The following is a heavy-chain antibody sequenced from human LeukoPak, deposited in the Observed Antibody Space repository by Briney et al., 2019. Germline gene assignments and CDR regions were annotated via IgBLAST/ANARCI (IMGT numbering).Heavy chain of an antibody. CDR1: GGIFSSYA. D-gene: IGHD6-19*01. CDR2: IIPILGIA. J-gene: IGHJ6*02. CDR3: ARYVLAVAVSYYYGMDV. Sequence: ASVKVSCKASGGIFSSYAISWVRQAPGQGLEWMGRIIPILGIANYAQKFQGRVTITADKSTSTAYMELSSLRSEDTAVYYCARYVLAVAVSYYYGMDVWGQGTTVTVSS. V-gene: IGHV1-69*04.